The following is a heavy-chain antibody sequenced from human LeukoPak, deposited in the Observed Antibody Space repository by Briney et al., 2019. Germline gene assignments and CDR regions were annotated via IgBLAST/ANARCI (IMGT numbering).Heavy chain of an antibody. J-gene: IGHJ4*02. CDR2: IKSKLFNSET. V-gene: IGHV3-73*01. Sequence: GGSLKLSCAASGFTFYDSAIHWVRPAPGKGLEWLGRIKSKLFNSETAYVESVKGRFTIYKDDSKNMAFLAMNNLKTDDTALYYCFRYEETSGRFGDSWGQGALVTVSS. CDR1: GFTFYDSA. D-gene: IGHD3-16*01. CDR3: FRYEETSGRFGDS.